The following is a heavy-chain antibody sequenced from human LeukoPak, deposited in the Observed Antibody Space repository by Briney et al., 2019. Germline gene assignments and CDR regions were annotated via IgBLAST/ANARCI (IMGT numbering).Heavy chain of an antibody. Sequence: PGGSLRLSCAASGFSFSNYAMNWVRQAPGKGLGWVSGISESGGSTYYADSVKGRFTISRDNSKNTLYLQMKSLRAEDTALYYCAKSSSDWYFDYWGQGTLVTVSS. CDR1: GFSFSNYA. D-gene: IGHD6-19*01. J-gene: IGHJ4*02. CDR3: AKSSSDWYFDY. CDR2: ISESGGST. V-gene: IGHV3-23*01.